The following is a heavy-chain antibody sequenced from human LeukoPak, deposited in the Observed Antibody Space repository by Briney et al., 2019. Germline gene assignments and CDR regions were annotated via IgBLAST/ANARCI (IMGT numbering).Heavy chain of an antibody. CDR1: GYSISSGYY. J-gene: IGHJ4*02. Sequence: SETLSLTCTVSGYSISSGYYWSWIRQPAGKGLEWIGRVYTSGSTNYNPSLKSRVTMSVDTSKNQFSLKLSSVTAADTAVYYCARVGPLTTKVTTGGVDYWGQGTLVTVSS. V-gene: IGHV4-4*07. D-gene: IGHD4-17*01. CDR3: ARVGPLTTKVTTGGVDY. CDR2: VYTSGST.